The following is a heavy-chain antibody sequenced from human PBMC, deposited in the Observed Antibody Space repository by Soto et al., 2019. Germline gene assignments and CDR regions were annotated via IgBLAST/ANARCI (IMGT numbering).Heavy chain of an antibody. CDR3: ARVRPGGSYYYYGMDV. Sequence: QVQLVESGGGVVQPGRSLRLSCEASGFSFGSCGMHWVRQAPGKGLEWVAVIWFEGSKKYYADSVKGRFTISRDNSKNMLSLEMINLRTEDTAIYYCARVRPGGSYYYYGMDVWGQGTTVTVSS. CDR1: GFSFGSCG. V-gene: IGHV3-33*01. CDR2: IWFEGSKK. D-gene: IGHD3-10*01. J-gene: IGHJ6*02.